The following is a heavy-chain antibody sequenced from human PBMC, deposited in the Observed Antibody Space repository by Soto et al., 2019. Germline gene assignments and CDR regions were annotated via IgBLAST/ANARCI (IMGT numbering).Heavy chain of an antibody. CDR2: ISSSDSII. D-gene: IGHD4-17*01. CDR1: GFTFSAYS. J-gene: IGHJ2*01. CDR3: AREDYGDYPWYFDL. Sequence: EVQLVESGGDLVQPGGSLRLSCAASGFTFSAYSMNWVRQAPGKGLEWVSHISSSDSIIYYAGSVKGRFSISRDKAKNSLYLQMHSLRDDDTAVYYCAREDYGDYPWYFDLWGRGTLVTVSS. V-gene: IGHV3-48*02.